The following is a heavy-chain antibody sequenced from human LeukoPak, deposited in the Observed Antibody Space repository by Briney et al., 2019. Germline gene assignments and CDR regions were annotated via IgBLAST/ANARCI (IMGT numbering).Heavy chain of an antibody. V-gene: IGHV3-23*01. CDR1: GFTFSSYW. J-gene: IGHJ4*02. D-gene: IGHD3-9*01. CDR2: ISGSAIST. CDR3: AKGDNNILTGYYNSFDS. Sequence: GGSLRLSCAASGFTFSSYWMSWIRQAPGKGLEWVSTISGSAISTYYADSVKGRFTISRDNSRNTLYLQMNSLRAEDTALFYCAKGDNNILTGYYNSFDSWGQGTLVTVSS.